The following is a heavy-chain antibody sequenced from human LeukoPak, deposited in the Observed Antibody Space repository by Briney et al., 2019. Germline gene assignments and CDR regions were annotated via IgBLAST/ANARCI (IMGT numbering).Heavy chain of an antibody. D-gene: IGHD2/OR15-2a*01. CDR1: GGSISSSPYY. Sequence: PSETLSLTCTVSGGSISSSPYYWDWIRQPPGKGLEWIGSFPYSGSTYYNPSLKSRVTISVDTSKNQFSLRLSSVTAADTAMFYCARRTFPLYFVYWGQGTLVTVSS. V-gene: IGHV4-39*01. CDR3: ARRTFPLYFVY. CDR2: FPYSGST. J-gene: IGHJ4*02.